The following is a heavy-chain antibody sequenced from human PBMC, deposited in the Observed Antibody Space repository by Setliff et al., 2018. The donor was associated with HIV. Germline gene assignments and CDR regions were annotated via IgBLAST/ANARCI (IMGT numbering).Heavy chain of an antibody. CDR1: GGSIRSSSYY. D-gene: IGHD3-16*01. V-gene: IGHV4-39*01. CDR2: IYYRGNT. CDR3: ARWGEPAQKAFDL. J-gene: IGHJ3*01. Sequence: PSETLSLTCNVSGGSIRSSSYYWGWIRQPPGKGLEWIGSIYYRGNTYYNPSLKSRVTISVDTSKNQFSLKLTSVTATDTAVYYCARWGEPAQKAFDLWGQGTMVTVSS.